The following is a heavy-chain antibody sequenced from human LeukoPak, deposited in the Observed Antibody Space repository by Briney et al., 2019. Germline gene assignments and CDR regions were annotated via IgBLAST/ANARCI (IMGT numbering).Heavy chain of an antibody. J-gene: IGHJ6*02. Sequence: SETLSLTCTFSGDSISSGGYYWRWIRHHPGKGLEWIGYIYYSGSTYYNPSLKSRVTISVDTSKNQFSLKLSSVTAADTAVYYCARVPLPDYYYYYGMDVWGQGTTVTVSS. V-gene: IGHV4-31*03. D-gene: IGHD2-21*02. CDR1: GDSISSGGYY. CDR2: IYYSGST. CDR3: ARVPLPDYYYYYGMDV.